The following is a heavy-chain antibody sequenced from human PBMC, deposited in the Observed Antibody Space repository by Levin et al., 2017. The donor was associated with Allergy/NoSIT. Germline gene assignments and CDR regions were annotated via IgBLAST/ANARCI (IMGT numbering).Heavy chain of an antibody. D-gene: IGHD2-2*02. CDR1: GFTFSSYA. V-gene: IGHV3-23*01. CDR2: ISGSGGST. J-gene: IGHJ1*01. CDR3: ANRGNSLGYCSSTSCYNIAEYFQH. Sequence: GGSLRLSCAASGFTFSSYAMSWVRQAPGKGLEWVSAISGSGGSTYYADSVKGRFTISRDNSKNTLYLQMNSLRAEDTAVYYCANRGNSLGYCSSTSCYNIAEYFQHWGQGTLVTVSS.